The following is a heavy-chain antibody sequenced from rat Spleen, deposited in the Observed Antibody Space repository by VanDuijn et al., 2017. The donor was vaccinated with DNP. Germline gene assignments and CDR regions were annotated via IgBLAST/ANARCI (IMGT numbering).Heavy chain of an antibody. D-gene: IGHD4-3*01. CDR2: IRYDGGTT. CDR3: VRWNSGHFDY. CDR1: GFTFSDYY. J-gene: IGHJ2*01. Sequence: EVQLVESGGDLVQPGRSLKLFCAASGFTFSDYYMAWIRQAPTKGLEWVAYIRYDGGTTYYRDSVKGRFTISRDNAQNTVYLQMNSLRSEDMATYYCVRWNSGHFDYWGQGVMVTVSS. V-gene: IGHV5-22*01.